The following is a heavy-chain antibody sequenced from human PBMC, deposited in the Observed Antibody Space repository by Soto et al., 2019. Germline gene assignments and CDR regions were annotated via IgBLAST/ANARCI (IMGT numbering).Heavy chain of an antibody. CDR1: GFTFSSYW. CDR2: INSGGTST. V-gene: IGHV3-74*01. Sequence: GGSLRLSCAASGFTFSSYWMHWVRQAPGKGLVWVSRINSGGTSTTYADSVKGRFTISRDNARNTLYLQMSSLRDEDTAVYYCANSPTPSISYWGQGTLVPVSS. CDR3: ANSPTPSISY. J-gene: IGHJ4*02. D-gene: IGHD1-7*01.